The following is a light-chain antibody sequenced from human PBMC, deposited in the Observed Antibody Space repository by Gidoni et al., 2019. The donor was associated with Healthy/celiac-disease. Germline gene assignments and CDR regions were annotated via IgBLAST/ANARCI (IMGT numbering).Light chain of an antibody. CDR3: QAWDSSPVV. CDR1: KLGNKY. Sequence: SYELTQPPPLSVSPGQTASITCSGDKLGNKYACWYQQKPGQSPVLVIYQASKRPSGIPEHFSGSHSGNTATLTISGTQAMDEADYYCQAWDSSPVVFGGGTKLTVL. J-gene: IGLJ2*01. CDR2: QAS. V-gene: IGLV3-1*01.